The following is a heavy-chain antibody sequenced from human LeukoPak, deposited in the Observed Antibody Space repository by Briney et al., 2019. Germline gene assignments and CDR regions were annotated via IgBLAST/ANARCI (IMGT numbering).Heavy chain of an antibody. J-gene: IGHJ4*02. CDR1: GYTFTDYY. D-gene: IGHD3-10*01. CDR2: IRPFSGGT. V-gene: IGHV1-2*02. Sequence: GASVKVSCKASGYTFTDYYIHWVRQAPGQGLEWMAWIRPFSGGTRYAQKFQDRVTLTRDTSISTAYMDLSRLTSDDTAVYFCTRSRESRGFDSWGQGTLVTVSS. CDR3: TRSRESRGFDS.